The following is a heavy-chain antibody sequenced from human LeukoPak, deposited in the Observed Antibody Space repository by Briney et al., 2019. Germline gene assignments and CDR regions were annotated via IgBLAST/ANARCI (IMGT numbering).Heavy chain of an antibody. CDR2: IYYSGST. V-gene: IGHV4-59*08. J-gene: IGHJ4*02. D-gene: IGHD2-15*01. CDR3: ARHRGAYCSGGNCYSSYYFDY. Sequence: PSETLSLTCTVSGGSISSYYWGWIRQPPGKGLEWIGYIYYSGSTNYNPSLKSRVTISIDTSKIQFSLKLSSVTAADTAVYYCARHRGAYCSGGNCYSSYYFDYWGQGTLVTVSS. CDR1: GGSISSYY.